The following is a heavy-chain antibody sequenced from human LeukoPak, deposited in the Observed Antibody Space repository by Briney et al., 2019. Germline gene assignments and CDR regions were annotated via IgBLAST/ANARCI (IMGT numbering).Heavy chain of an antibody. CDR1: GFTFSSHS. V-gene: IGHV3-23*01. CDR2: ISDGGGTT. Sequence: GGSLRLSCAASGFTFSSHSMSWVRQAPGKGLEWVSAISDGGGTTFYADPVKGRFAISRDNPKNTLFLQMNSLRAEDTALYYCAKRPSSSTTGSASAFDIWGQGTMVTVSS. J-gene: IGHJ3*02. D-gene: IGHD2-2*01. CDR3: AKRPSSSTTGSASAFDI.